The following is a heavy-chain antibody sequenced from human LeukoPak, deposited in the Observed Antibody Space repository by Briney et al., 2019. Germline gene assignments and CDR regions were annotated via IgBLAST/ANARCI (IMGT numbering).Heavy chain of an antibody. CDR2: IDQGGSVR. D-gene: IGHD6-13*01. Sequence: GGSLRLSCAASGFSFSTYWMSWVRQTPEKGLEFVANIDQGGSVRNYMDSLKGRCTISRDNAKKSLYLEINSLRADDTAVYYCARDPKSSSFDLWGRGALVIVSS. J-gene: IGHJ4*02. CDR1: GFSFSTYW. CDR3: ARDPKSSSFDL. V-gene: IGHV3-7*01.